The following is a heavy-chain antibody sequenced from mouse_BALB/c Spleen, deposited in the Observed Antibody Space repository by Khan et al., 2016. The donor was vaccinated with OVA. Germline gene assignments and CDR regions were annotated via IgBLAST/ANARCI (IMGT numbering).Heavy chain of an antibody. J-gene: IGHJ3*01. V-gene: IGHV1-9*01. CDR1: GYTFSSYW. CDR2: ILPGSNSS. Sequence: QVQLKHSGAELMKPGASVKISCKATGYTFSSYWIEWVKQRPGHGLEWIGEILPGSNSSNYTERFKGKATITADKSSNTAYMQLSSLTSEDSAIYYCARGNYYGSTSWFGYWGQGTLVTVSA. D-gene: IGHD1-1*01. CDR3: ARGNYYGSTSWFGY.